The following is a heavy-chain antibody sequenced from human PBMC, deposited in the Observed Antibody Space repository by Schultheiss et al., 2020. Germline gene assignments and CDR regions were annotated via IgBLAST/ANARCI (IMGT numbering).Heavy chain of an antibody. J-gene: IGHJ4*02. CDR1: GGSVSSGSYY. D-gene: IGHD3-22*01. CDR2: IYYSGST. Sequence: SETLSLTCTVSGGSVSSGSYYWSWIRQPPGKGLEWIGYIYYSGSTNYNPSLKSRVTLSIDTSKNQFSLKLTSVTAADTAVYYCARDGKGYSDSSGYYPFDYWGQGTLVTVSS. V-gene: IGHV4-61*01. CDR3: ARDGKGYSDSSGYYPFDY.